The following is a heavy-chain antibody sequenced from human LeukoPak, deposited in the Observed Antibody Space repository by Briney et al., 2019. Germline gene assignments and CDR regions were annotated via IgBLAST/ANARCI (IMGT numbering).Heavy chain of an antibody. CDR3: ARHRPGGAGDY. CDR2: IHPVDSDI. Sequence: GESLKISCKGSGYNFNTYWVAWVRQMPGKGLEWMGIIHPVDSDIRYSPSFQGQVTISADRSINTAYLQWSSLKASDTAMYYCARHRPGGAGDYWGQGTLVTVSS. V-gene: IGHV5-51*01. J-gene: IGHJ4*02. D-gene: IGHD6-6*01. CDR1: GYNFNTYW.